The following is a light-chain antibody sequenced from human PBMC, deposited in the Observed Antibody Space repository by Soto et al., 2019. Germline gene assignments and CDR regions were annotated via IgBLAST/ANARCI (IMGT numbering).Light chain of an antibody. CDR1: NIGRKS. Sequence: SYELTQPPSVSVAPGQTARITCGGTNIGRKSVHWYQQKPGQAPVVVVYDDRDRPSGIPERFSGSNSGNTASLTISGLQAEDEGDYYCCSYTGGTTLVCGGGTKLTVL. CDR2: DDR. CDR3: CSYTGGTTLV. J-gene: IGLJ2*01. V-gene: IGLV3-21*02.